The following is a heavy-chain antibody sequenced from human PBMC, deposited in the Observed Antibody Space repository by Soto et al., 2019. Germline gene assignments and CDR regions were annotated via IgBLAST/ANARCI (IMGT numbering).Heavy chain of an antibody. D-gene: IGHD3-3*01. CDR2: IYYDGNT. CDR3: ARSSIKPQVFMYPFDS. V-gene: IGHV4-59*04. J-gene: IGHJ4*02. Sequence: PSETLSLTCAVHGGSISSYYWSWIRQPPGKGLESIANIYYDGNTYYNPSLKSRVTISLDTSKNQFSLRLNSVTAADTAVYYCARSSIKPQVFMYPFDSWSQGTLVTVSS. CDR1: GGSISSYY.